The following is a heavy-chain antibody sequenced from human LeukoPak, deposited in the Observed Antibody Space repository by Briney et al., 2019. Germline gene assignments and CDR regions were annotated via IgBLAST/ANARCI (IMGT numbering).Heavy chain of an antibody. CDR2: INPSGGSR. V-gene: IGHV1-46*01. CDR1: GYTFTSYY. J-gene: IGHJ6*03. Sequence: ASVKVSCKASGYTFTSYYMHWVRQAPGQGLEWMGIINPSGGSRSYAQKFQGRVTRTRDMSTSTVYMELSSLRSEDTAVYYCARDRPGIAAAGPYYYYMNVWGKGTTVTVSS. CDR3: ARDRPGIAAAGPYYYYMNV. D-gene: IGHD6-13*01.